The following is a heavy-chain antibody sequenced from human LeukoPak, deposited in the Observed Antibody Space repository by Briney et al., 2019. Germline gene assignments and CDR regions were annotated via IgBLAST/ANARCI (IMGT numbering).Heavy chain of an antibody. CDR2: MSPKTGNT. Sequence: ASVKVSCKASGYTFTSYDINWVRQASGQGLEWMGWMSPKTGNTGYAQKFQGRVTITRDTSISTAYMELSSLTSEDTAVYYCARAREGRWELLGAFDIWGQGTMVTVSS. D-gene: IGHD1-26*01. V-gene: IGHV1-8*03. CDR3: ARAREGRWELLGAFDI. J-gene: IGHJ3*02. CDR1: GYTFTSYD.